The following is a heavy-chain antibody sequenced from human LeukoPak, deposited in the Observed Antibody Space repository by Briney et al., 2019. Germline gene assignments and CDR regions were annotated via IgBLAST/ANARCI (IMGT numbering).Heavy chain of an antibody. CDR2: IIPIFSTA. D-gene: IGHD2-2*01. CDR1: GGTFSSYA. CDR3: ARAVVPAAGGRGTYYYYYMDV. Sequence: SVKVSCKASGGTFSSYAISWVRQAPGQGLEWMGGIIPIFSTANYAQKFQGRVTITADESTSTAYMELSSLRSEDTAVYYCARAVVPAAGGRGTYYYYYMDVWGKGTTVTISS. J-gene: IGHJ6*03. V-gene: IGHV1-69*13.